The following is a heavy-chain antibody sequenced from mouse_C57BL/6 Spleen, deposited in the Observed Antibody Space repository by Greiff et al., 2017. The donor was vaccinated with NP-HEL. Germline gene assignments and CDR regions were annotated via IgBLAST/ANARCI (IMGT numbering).Heavy chain of an antibody. Sequence: DVMLVESGGGLVKPGGSLKLSCAASGFTFSDYGMHWVRQAPEKGLEWVAYISSGSSTIYYADTVKGRFTISRDNAKNTLFLQMTSLRSEDTAMYYCAISNRYYYAMDYWGQGTSVTVSS. V-gene: IGHV5-17*01. CDR1: GFTFSDYG. CDR3: AISNRYYYAMDY. D-gene: IGHD2-5*01. J-gene: IGHJ4*01. CDR2: ISSGSSTI.